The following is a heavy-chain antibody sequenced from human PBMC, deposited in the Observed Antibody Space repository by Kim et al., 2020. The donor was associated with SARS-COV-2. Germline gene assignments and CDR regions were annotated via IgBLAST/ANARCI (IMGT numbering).Heavy chain of an antibody. J-gene: IGHJ3*02. D-gene: IGHD6-25*01. CDR1: GFSFSDSW. V-gene: IGHV3-7*03. Sequence: GGSLRLSCAASGFSFSDSWMNWVRQAPGKGLEWVAKIKQDGSEKYYMDSVKGRFTISRDNAKNSVFLQMNSLRVEDTAVYYCARGSRLAYDIWGQGTMVTVSS. CDR2: IKQDGSEK. CDR3: ARGSRLAYDI.